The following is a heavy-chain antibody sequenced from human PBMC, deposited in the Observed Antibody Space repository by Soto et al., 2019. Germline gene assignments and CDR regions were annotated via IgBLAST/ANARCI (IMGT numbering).Heavy chain of an antibody. D-gene: IGHD1-26*01. CDR1: GGTFSSYA. J-gene: IGHJ4*02. CDR3: ASGGLVGATTSFDY. Sequence: QVQLVQSGAEVKKPGSSVKVSCKASGGTFSSYAISWVRQAPGQGLEWMGGIIPIFGTANYAQKFQGRVTITAGESTSTAYMELGRLRSEDTAVYYCASGGLVGATTSFDYWGQGTLVTVSS. CDR2: IIPIFGTA. V-gene: IGHV1-69*12.